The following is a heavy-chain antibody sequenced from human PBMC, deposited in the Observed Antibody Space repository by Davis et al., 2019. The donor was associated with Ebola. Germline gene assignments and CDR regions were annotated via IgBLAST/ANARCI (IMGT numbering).Heavy chain of an antibody. CDR1: AFTFSNAW. J-gene: IGHJ5*02. CDR3: TTDSLITMVRGVMGFDWFDP. Sequence: GESLKISCAASAFTFSNAWMNWVRQAPGKGLEWVGRIKSKTDGGTTDYAAPVKGRFTISRDDSKNTLYLQMNSLKTEDTAVYYCTTDSLITMVRGVMGFDWFDPWGQGTLVTVSS. CDR2: IKSKTDGGTT. V-gene: IGHV3-15*07. D-gene: IGHD3-10*01.